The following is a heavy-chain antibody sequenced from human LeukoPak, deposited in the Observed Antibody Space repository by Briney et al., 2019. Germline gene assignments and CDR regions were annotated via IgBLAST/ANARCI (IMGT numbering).Heavy chain of an antibody. V-gene: IGHV3-7*01. D-gene: IGHD6-6*01. Sequence: GGSLRLSCAASGFTFSSYWMSWVRQAPGKGLEWVANIKQDGSEKYYVDSVKGRFTISSDNAKNSLYLQMNSLRAEDTAVYYCAGGIAARPIDDYWGQGTLVTVSS. CDR2: IKQDGSEK. CDR1: GFTFSSYW. J-gene: IGHJ4*02. CDR3: AGGIAARPIDDY.